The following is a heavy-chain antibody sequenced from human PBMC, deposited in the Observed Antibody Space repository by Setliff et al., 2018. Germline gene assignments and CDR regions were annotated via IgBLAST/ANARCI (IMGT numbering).Heavy chain of an antibody. J-gene: IGHJ4*02. CDR2: IYTSGST. Sequence: SETLSLTCTVSGGSISSGSYYGSWIRQPAGKGLEWIGHIYTSGSTNYNPSLKSRVTISVDTSKNQFSLKLISVTAADTAVYYCARAAVNYDFWSGYYGAITNHFDYWGQGTLVPVSS. V-gene: IGHV4-61*09. CDR3: ARAAVNYDFWSGYYGAITNHFDY. CDR1: GGSISSGSYY. D-gene: IGHD3-3*01.